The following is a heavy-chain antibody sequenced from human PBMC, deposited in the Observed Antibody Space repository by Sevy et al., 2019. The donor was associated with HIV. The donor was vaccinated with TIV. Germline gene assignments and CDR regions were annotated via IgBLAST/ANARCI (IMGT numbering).Heavy chain of an antibody. J-gene: IGHJ4*02. CDR1: GFTFSSYS. D-gene: IGHD2-15*01. CDR3: ARGRTWWTGIFDY. V-gene: IGHV3-48*02. CDR2: ISSSSSTI. Sequence: GGSLRLCCAASGFTFSSYSMNWVRQAPGKGLEWVSYISSSSSTIYYADSVKGRFTISRDNAKNSLYLQMNSLRDEDTAVYYCARGRTWWTGIFDYGGQGTLVTVSS.